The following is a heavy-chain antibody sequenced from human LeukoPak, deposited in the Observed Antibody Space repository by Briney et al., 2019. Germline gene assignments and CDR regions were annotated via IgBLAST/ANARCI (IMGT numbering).Heavy chain of an antibody. D-gene: IGHD4-17*01. CDR1: GFTFSSYS. CDR3: ARGYGDYI. CDR2: ISSSSSYI. V-gene: IGHV3-21*04. Sequence: GGSLRLSCVASGFTFSSYSMSWLRQAPGKGLEWVSSISSSSSYIYSADSVKGRFTISRDNAKNSLYLQMNSLRADDTAVYYCARGYGDYIWGQGTMVTVSS. J-gene: IGHJ3*02.